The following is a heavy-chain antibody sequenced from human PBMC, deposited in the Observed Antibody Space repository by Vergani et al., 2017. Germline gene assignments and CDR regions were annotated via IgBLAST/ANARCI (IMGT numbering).Heavy chain of an antibody. V-gene: IGHV1-2*02. J-gene: IGHJ6*03. CDR1: GGTFSSYA. D-gene: IGHD1-14*01. CDR2: INPNSGGT. CDR3: STGFDYYYMDV. Sequence: QVQLVQSGAEVKKPGSSVKVSCKASGGTFSSYAISWVRQAPGQGLEWMGWINPNSGGTNYAQKFQGRVTMTRDTSISTAYMELSRLRSDDTAVYYCSTGFDYYYMDVWGKGTTVTVSS.